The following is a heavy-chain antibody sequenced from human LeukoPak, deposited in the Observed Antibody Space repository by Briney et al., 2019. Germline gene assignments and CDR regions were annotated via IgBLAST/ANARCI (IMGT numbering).Heavy chain of an antibody. Sequence: SETLSLTCAVYGGSFSGYYWSWIRQPPGKGLEWIGEINHSGSTYYNPSLKSRVTISVDTSKNQFSLKLSSVTAADTAVYYCARIIYSGSYPLGFFDYWGQGTLVTVSS. CDR2: INHSGST. CDR1: GGSFSGYY. V-gene: IGHV4-34*01. J-gene: IGHJ4*02. D-gene: IGHD1-26*01. CDR3: ARIIYSGSYPLGFFDY.